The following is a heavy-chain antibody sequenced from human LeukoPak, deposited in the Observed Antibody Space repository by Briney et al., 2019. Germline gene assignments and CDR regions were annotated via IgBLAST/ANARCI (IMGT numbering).Heavy chain of an antibody. Sequence: ASVKVSCKASGYTLTGYYMHWVRKAPGQGLEWMGWINPNSGGTSYAQKFQGRVTMTTGTSINTAYMEMRSLRSVDTAIYYCARDPSLAAYNWFDPWGQGTLVTVSS. D-gene: IGHD6-6*01. J-gene: IGHJ5*02. V-gene: IGHV1-2*02. CDR3: ARDPSLAAYNWFDP. CDR1: GYTLTGYY. CDR2: INPNSGGT.